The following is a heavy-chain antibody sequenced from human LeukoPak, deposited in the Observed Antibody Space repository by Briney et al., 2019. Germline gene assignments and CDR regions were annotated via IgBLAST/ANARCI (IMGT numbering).Heavy chain of an antibody. CDR3: AKRLGDPRAFDY. J-gene: IGHJ4*02. Sequence: GGSLRLFCAASGFTFRNHAMSWVRQAPGKGLEWVSGISSDGGSTNYAESVKGRFTISRDNSKNTLYLQMNSLRAEDTAVYYCAKRLGDPRAFDYWGQGTLITVSS. V-gene: IGHV3-23*01. D-gene: IGHD2-21*02. CDR2: ISSDGGST. CDR1: GFTFRNHA.